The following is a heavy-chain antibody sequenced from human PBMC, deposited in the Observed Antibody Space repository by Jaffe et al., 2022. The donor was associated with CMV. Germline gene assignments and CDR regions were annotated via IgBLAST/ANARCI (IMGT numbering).Heavy chain of an antibody. V-gene: IGHV3-21*01. CDR2: ISSSSGDM. CDR1: GFTFSSYH. J-gene: IGHJ3*01. CDR3: ATSIVVPGNALNV. D-gene: IGHD3-22*01. Sequence: EVSLVESGGGLVKPGGSLRLSCAASGFTFSSYHMLWVRQAPGKGLEWVSFISSSSGDMYYADSVKGRFTISRDNTKKSLFLQMNSLRAEDTAIYYCATSIVVPGNALNVWGPGTMVTASS.